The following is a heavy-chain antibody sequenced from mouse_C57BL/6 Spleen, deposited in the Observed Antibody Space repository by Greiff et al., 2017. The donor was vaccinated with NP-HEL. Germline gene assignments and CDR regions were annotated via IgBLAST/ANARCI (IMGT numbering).Heavy chain of an antibody. Sequence: VQLQQSGAELVRPGASVKLSCTASGFNIKDYYMHWVKQRPEQGLEWIGRIDPEDGDTEYAPKFQGKATMTADTSSNTAHLQLSSLTSEDTAVYYCTTDYYGSSWYFDVWGTGTTVTVSS. D-gene: IGHD1-1*01. J-gene: IGHJ1*03. CDR3: TTDYYGSSWYFDV. CDR1: GFNIKDYY. V-gene: IGHV14-1*01. CDR2: IDPEDGDT.